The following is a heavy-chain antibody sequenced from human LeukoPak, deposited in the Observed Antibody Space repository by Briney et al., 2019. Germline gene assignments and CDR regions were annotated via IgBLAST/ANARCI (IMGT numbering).Heavy chain of an antibody. J-gene: IGHJ2*01. CDR2: ISYDGSNK. CDR1: GFTFSSYG. V-gene: IGHV3-30*18. Sequence: GGSLRLSCAASGFTFSSYGMHWVRQAPGKGLEWVAVISYDGSNKYYADSVKGRFTISRDNAKNSLYLQMNSLRAEDTALYYCAKGSGPYMTTVTYWYFDLWGRGTLVTVSS. CDR3: AKGSGPYMTTVTYWYFDL. D-gene: IGHD4-17*01.